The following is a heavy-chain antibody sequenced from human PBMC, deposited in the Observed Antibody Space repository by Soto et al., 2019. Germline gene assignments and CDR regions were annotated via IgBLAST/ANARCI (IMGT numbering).Heavy chain of an antibody. CDR1: GFTFSSYG. J-gene: IGHJ6*02. CDR3: ARDRDTAMVLYGMDV. CDR2: IWYDGSNK. V-gene: IGHV3-33*01. Sequence: PGGSLRLSCAASGFTFSSYGMHWVRQAPGKGLEWVAVIWYDGSNKYYADSVKGRFTISRDNSKNTLYLQMNSLRAEDTAVYYCARDRDTAMVLYGMDVWGQGTTVTVSS. D-gene: IGHD5-18*01.